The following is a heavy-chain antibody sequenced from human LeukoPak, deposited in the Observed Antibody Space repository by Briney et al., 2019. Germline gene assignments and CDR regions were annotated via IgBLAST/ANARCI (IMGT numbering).Heavy chain of an antibody. V-gene: IGHV3-11*04. CDR3: ARDQTGITVAATGWFDP. D-gene: IGHD6-19*01. CDR2: ISNSGTTR. CDR1: GFTFSDYY. J-gene: IGHJ5*02. Sequence: GGSLRLSCAASGFTFSDYYMSWIRQAPGRGLEWVSYISNSGTTRYYAASVKGRFTISRDNAKNSLYLQMNSLRTEDTAVYYCARDQTGITVAATGWFDPWGQGTLVTVSS.